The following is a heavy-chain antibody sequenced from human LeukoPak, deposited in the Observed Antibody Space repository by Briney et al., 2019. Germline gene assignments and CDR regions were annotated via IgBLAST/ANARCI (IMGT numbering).Heavy chain of an antibody. CDR3: AGGIPAAVRGWFDP. J-gene: IGHJ5*02. V-gene: IGHV3-30*02. CDR2: IWYDGSNK. D-gene: IGHD6-13*01. CDR1: GFTFSSYG. Sequence: PGGSLSLSCAASGFTFSSYGMHWVRQAPGKGLEWVAVIWYDGSNKYYADSVKGRFIISRDNSKNTLYLQMNSLRAEDTAVYYCAGGIPAAVRGWFDPWGQGTLVTVSS.